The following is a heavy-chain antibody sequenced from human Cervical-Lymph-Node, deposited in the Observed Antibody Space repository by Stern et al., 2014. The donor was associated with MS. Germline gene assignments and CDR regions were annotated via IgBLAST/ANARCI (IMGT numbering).Heavy chain of an antibody. Sequence: EVQLVASGGRLVQPGGSLRLSCAASGFTFSHYAMSWVRQAPGKGLDWVSAISGSGDSTYYADSVKGRFTISRDNSKNTLYLQMNSLRADDTAVYYCAKEGILVASFDYWGQGTLVTVSS. D-gene: IGHD6-19*01. CDR3: AKEGILVASFDY. J-gene: IGHJ4*02. CDR1: GFTFSHYA. V-gene: IGHV3-23*04. CDR2: ISGSGDST.